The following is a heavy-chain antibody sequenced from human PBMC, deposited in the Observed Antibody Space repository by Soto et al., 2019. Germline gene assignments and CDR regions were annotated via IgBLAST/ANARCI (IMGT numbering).Heavy chain of an antibody. D-gene: IGHD6-13*01. J-gene: IGHJ6*02. CDR2: IYYSGST. CDR1: GGSISSSSYY. CDR3: ARTNPGYSSSWYEDYYYGMDV. Sequence: PSETLSLTCTVSGGSISSSSYYWGWIRQPPGKGLEWIGSIYYSGSTYYNPSLKSRVTISVDTSKNQFSLKLSSVTAADTAVYYCARTNPGYSSSWYEDYYYGMDVWGQGTTVT. V-gene: IGHV4-39*01.